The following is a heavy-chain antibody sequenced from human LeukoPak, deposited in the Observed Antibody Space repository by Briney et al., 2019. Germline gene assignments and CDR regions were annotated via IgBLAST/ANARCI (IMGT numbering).Heavy chain of an antibody. Sequence: ASVKVSCKASGYTFTGYYMHWARQAPGQGLEWMGWINPNSGGTNYAQKFQGRVTMTRDTSISTAYMELSRLRSDDTAVYYCAREKSVVPAAIYYFDYWGQGTLVTVSS. J-gene: IGHJ4*02. CDR3: AREKSVVPAAIYYFDY. CDR2: INPNSGGT. D-gene: IGHD2-2*02. V-gene: IGHV1-2*02. CDR1: GYTFTGYY.